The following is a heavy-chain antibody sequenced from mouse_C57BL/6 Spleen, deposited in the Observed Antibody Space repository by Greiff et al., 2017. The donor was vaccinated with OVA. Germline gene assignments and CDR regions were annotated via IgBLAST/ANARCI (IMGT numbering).Heavy chain of an antibody. J-gene: IGHJ2*01. V-gene: IGHV1-4*01. CDR1: GYTFTSST. CDR2: INPSSGYT. D-gene: IGHD4-1*01. Sequence: LEESGAELARPGASVKMSCKASGYTFTSSTMHWVKQRPGQGLEWIGSINPSSGYTKYNQKFKDKATLTADKSSSTAYMQLSSLTSEDSAVYYCARRANWDVDYLDYWGQGTTLTVSS. CDR3: ARRANWDVDYLDY.